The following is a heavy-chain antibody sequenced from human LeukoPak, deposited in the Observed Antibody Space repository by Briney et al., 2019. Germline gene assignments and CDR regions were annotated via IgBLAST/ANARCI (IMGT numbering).Heavy chain of an antibody. CDR3: ARRYYDFWSGYYFDY. Sequence: SETLSLTCAVYGGSFSGYYWSWIRQPPGKGLEWIGEINHSGSTNYNPSLKSRVTISEDTSKNQFSLKLSSVTAADTAVYYCARRYYDFWSGYYFDYWGQGTLVTVSS. D-gene: IGHD3-3*01. V-gene: IGHV4-34*01. CDR1: GGSFSGYY. CDR2: INHSGST. J-gene: IGHJ4*02.